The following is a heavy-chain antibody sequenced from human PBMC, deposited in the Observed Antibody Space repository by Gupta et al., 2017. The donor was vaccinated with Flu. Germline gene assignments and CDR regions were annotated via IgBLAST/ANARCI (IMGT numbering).Heavy chain of an antibody. J-gene: IGHJ4*02. V-gene: IGHV3-30*18. Sequence: QVQVVESGGGVVQPGRSLRLSCAASGFTFSDDGMHWVRQAPGKGLEWVAVISDDGTYTHYADSVKGRFTISRDNSKNTLSLQMNSLRAEDTAVYFCAKDGHNYGSPYFDNWGQGTLVTVSS. CDR3: AKDGHNYGSPYFDN. CDR2: ISDDGTYT. CDR1: GFTFSDDG. D-gene: IGHD5-18*01.